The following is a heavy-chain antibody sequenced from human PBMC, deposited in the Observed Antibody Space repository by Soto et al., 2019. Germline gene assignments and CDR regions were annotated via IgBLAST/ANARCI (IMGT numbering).Heavy chain of an antibody. CDR2: IIPILGIA. Sequence: QVQLVQSGAEVQKPGSSVKVSCKASGGTFSSYTISWVRQAPGQGLEWMGRIIPILGIANYAQKFQGRVTITADKSTSTAYMELSSLRSEDTAVYYCARDTEYSSSWSWGYFDYWGQGTLVTVSS. D-gene: IGHD6-13*01. J-gene: IGHJ4*02. CDR1: GGTFSSYT. CDR3: ARDTEYSSSWSWGYFDY. V-gene: IGHV1-69*08.